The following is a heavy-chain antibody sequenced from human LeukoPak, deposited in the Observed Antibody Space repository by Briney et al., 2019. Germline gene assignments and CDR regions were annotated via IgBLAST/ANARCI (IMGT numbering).Heavy chain of an antibody. CDR1: GFTFDDYA. Sequence: HPGGSLRLSCAASGFTFDDYAMHWVRQAPGKGLEWVSGISWNSGSIGYADSVKGRFTISRDNAKNSLYLQMNSLRAEDTALYYCAKDQQGHCYYGMDVWGQGTTVTVSS. CDR3: AKDQQGHCYYGMDV. CDR2: ISWNSGSI. J-gene: IGHJ6*02. V-gene: IGHV3-9*01.